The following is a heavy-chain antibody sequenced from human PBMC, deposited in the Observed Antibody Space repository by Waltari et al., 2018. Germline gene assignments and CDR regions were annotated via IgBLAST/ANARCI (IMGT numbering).Heavy chain of an antibody. CDR3: ARGCRGGGSCYYFEY. CDR1: GCTFSNYG. J-gene: IGHJ4*02. Sequence: QVQLVESGGGVVQPGRSLRLSCAAPGCTFSNYGIHWVRQAPGKGLEWVAIISYDGSDKQSADSVKGRFTISRDNSKNTLYLQMDSLRAEDTAVYYCARGCRGGGSCYYFEYWGQGTLVTVSS. V-gene: IGHV3-30*03. CDR2: ISYDGSDK. D-gene: IGHD2-15*01.